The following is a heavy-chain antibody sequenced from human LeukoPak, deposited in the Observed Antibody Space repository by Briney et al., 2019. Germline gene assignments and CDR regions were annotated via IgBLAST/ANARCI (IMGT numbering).Heavy chain of an antibody. J-gene: IGHJ4*02. CDR2: ISGSGDDT. CDR1: GFTFTDSY. D-gene: IGHD5-18*01. V-gene: IGHV3-11*06. CDR3: ARVTVDTGAYYFDY. Sequence: GGSLRLSCAASGFTFTDSYMTWVRQAPGKGLEWLSYISGSGDDTNYADSVRGRFTISRDNAKNSLYLQMNSLRAEDTAVYYCARVTVDTGAYYFDYWGQGTLVTVSS.